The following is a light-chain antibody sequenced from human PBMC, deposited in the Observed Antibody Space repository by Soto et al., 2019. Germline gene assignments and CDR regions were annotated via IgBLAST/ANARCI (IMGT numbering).Light chain of an antibody. Sequence: DIQMTQSPASVSASVGDRVDISGRASQGISSWLAWYQQKPGKAPKLLIYDASNLETGVPSRFSGSGSGTDFTFTISSPQPEDIPTYYCQQYDNPPLTFGGGTKVDI. J-gene: IGKJ4*01. CDR3: QQYDNPPLT. CDR1: QGISSW. CDR2: DAS. V-gene: IGKV1-33*01.